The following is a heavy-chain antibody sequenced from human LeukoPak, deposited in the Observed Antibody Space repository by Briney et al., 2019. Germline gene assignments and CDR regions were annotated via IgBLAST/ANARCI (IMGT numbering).Heavy chain of an antibody. V-gene: IGHV4-59*01. CDR3: ARALRYCSGGSCSYYYYGMDV. CDR2: IHYSGST. D-gene: IGHD2-15*01. CDR1: GGAISSYY. J-gene: IGHJ6*04. Sequence: SQTLSLTCTVSGGAISSYYWSWIRQPPGKGLEWIGYIHYSGSTNYNPSLKSRVTISVDTSKNQFSLKLSSVTAADTAVYYCARALRYCSGGSCSYYYYGMDVWGKGTTVTVSS.